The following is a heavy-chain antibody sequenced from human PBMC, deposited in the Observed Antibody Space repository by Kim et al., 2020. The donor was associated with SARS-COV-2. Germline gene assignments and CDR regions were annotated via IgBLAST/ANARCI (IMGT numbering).Heavy chain of an antibody. D-gene: IGHD3-3*01. CDR2: IYYSGST. CDR3: ARSLGAGPSTIFGVVMIPDAFDI. Sequence: SETLSLTCTVSGGSISSSSYYWGWIRQPPGKGLEWIGSIYYSGSTYYNPSLKSRVTISVDTSKNQFSLKLSSVTAADTAVYYCARSLGAGPSTIFGVVMIPDAFDIWGQGTMVTVSS. V-gene: IGHV4-39*01. CDR1: GGSISSSSYY. J-gene: IGHJ3*02.